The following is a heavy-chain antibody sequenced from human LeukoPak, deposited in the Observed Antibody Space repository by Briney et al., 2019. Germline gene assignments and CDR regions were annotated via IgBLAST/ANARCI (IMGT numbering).Heavy chain of an antibody. J-gene: IGHJ4*02. Sequence: SETLSLTCTASGGSISNSFYYWGWIRQPPGKGLEWIGSIFYSGSTYYNPSLKSRVTISVDTSKNQFSLKLSSVTAADTAVYYCARHEYYYDSSGYYPLGVDYWGQGTLVTVSS. CDR2: IFYSGST. CDR1: GGSISNSFYY. CDR3: ARHEYYYDSSGYYPLGVDY. V-gene: IGHV4-39*01. D-gene: IGHD3-22*01.